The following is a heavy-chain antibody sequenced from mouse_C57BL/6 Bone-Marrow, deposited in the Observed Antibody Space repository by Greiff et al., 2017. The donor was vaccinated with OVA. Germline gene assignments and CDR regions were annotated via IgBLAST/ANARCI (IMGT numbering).Heavy chain of an antibody. CDR2: ISSGGDYI. J-gene: IGHJ1*03. Sequence: DVQLVESGDGLVKPGGSLQLSCAASGFTFSSYSLSLVPHTPAPLLAWVAYISSGGDYISYADTVKGRFTISRDNARNTLYLQMSSLKSEDTAMYYCTREDYGSSYVGWYFDVWGTGTTVTVSS. CDR1: GFTFSSYS. V-gene: IGHV5-9-1*02. D-gene: IGHD1-1*01. CDR3: TREDYGSSYVGWYFDV.